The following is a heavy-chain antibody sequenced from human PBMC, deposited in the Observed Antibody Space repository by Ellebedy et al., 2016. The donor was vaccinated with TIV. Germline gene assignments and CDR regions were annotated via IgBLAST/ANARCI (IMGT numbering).Heavy chain of an antibody. CDR1: GASILSSRYH. Sequence: SETLSLTXPVPGASILSSRYHRVCIRQHPGPRLARIASNSKRGSTYYNPSLKSRVTVSVDTSNNQFSLKLSSVTAADTAVYYCARQGDYGSGTNYVGEDYWGQGTLVTVSS. CDR3: ARQGDYGSGTNYVGEDY. CDR2: NSKRGST. J-gene: IGHJ4*02. V-gene: IGHV4-39*01. D-gene: IGHD3-10*01.